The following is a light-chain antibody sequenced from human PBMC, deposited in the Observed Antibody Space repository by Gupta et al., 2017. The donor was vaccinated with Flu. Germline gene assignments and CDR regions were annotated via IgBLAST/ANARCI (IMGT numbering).Light chain of an antibody. CDR1: QSISSY. Sequence: DIQMTQSPSSLSASVGDRVTITCRASQSISSYLTWYQQKPGKAPKLLIYAASSLQSGVPSRLSGSGSGTDFTLTISSLQPEDFATDYCQQSYSTPRTFGQGTKVEIK. CDR2: AAS. V-gene: IGKV1-39*01. J-gene: IGKJ1*01. CDR3: QQSYSTPRT.